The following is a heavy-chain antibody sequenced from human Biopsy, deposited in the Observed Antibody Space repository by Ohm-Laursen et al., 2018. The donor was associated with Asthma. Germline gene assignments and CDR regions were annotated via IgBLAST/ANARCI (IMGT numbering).Heavy chain of an antibody. CDR2: IIPMYGVP. D-gene: IGHD3-16*01. CDR1: GGTFRTYA. Sequence: SVKVSCKASGGTFRTYAFNWVRQAPGQGLEWMGGIIPMYGVPKVAQKFQGRVTITADESTSTTYMEMSSLRSEDTAVYYCARVDAIMISGDFYFYSGFDLWGQGTTVRVSS. CDR3: ARVDAIMISGDFYFYSGFDL. J-gene: IGHJ6*02. V-gene: IGHV1-69*13.